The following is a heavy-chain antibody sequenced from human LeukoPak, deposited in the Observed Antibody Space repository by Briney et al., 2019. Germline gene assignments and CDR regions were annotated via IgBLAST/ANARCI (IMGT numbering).Heavy chain of an antibody. V-gene: IGHV1-46*01. D-gene: IGHD5-18*01. J-gene: IGHJ4*02. CDR1: GYTFTSYY. CDR3: ARDAYSYGYTDY. CDR2: INPSGGST. Sequence: ASVKVSCKASGYTFTSYYMHWVRQAPGQGLEWMGIINPSGGSTNYAQKFQGRVTMTRDTSTSTVYMELSSLRSEDTAVYYCARDAYSYGYTDYWAREPWSPSPQ.